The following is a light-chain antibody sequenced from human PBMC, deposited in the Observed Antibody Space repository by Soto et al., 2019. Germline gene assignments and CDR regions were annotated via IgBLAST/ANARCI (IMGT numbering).Light chain of an antibody. J-gene: IGKJ1*01. CDR3: QQASNWPPRTPPRT. Sequence: EVVLTQSPATLSLSPGESATLSCRASESVSRNIAWYQQSPGRAPRLLIYDVSKRATGIPPRFSGSGSGTDFTLTVSGLEPEDFAIYYCQQASNWPPRTPPRTFGQGTKVDIK. CDR1: ESVSRN. V-gene: IGKV3-11*01. CDR2: DVS.